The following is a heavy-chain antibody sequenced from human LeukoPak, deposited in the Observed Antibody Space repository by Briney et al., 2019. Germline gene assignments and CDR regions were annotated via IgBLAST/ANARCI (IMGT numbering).Heavy chain of an antibody. CDR3: ARDMSSLRYFDWSIDY. V-gene: IGHV1-2*02. Sequence: ASVKVSCKASGYSFTNYDINWVRQATGQGLEWMGWMNPNSGGTNYAQKFQGRVTMTRDTSISTAYMELSRLRSDDTAVYYCARDMSSLRYFDWSIDYWGQGTLVTVSS. J-gene: IGHJ4*02. CDR1: GYSFTNYD. CDR2: MNPNSGGT. D-gene: IGHD3-9*01.